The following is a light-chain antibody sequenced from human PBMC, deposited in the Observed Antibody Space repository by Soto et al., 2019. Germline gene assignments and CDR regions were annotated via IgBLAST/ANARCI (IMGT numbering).Light chain of an antibody. CDR1: QTISSSY. J-gene: IGKJ5*01. V-gene: IGKV3-20*01. CDR2: DAS. CDR3: QQYGSSPIT. Sequence: EIVLTQSPGTLSLSPGERATLSGMASQTISSSYLAWYQQKPGQAPRLLIYDASSRATGIPDRFSGSGSGTDFILTISSLEPEDFALYYCQQYGSSPITFGQGTRLEIK.